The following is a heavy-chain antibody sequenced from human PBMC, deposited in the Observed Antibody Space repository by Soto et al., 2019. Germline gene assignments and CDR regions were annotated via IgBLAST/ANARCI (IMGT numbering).Heavy chain of an antibody. J-gene: IGHJ5*01. Sequence: GGPQRLPPRDSWGQCGDLCLRRIIQTKGTGLEYVSAITTNGGRTYYVNSVKGRFIISRDNSKNTLYLQMGSLRVEDMAVFYCARDNEPAAMFKGFDSWRKRTPVPVSS. CDR1: GQCGDLC. CDR2: ITTNGGRT. D-gene: IGHD2-2*01. V-gene: IGHV3-64*01. CDR3: ARDNEPAAMFKGFDS.